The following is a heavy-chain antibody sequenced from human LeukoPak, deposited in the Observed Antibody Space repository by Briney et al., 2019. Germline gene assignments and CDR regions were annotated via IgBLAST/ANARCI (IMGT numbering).Heavy chain of an antibody. D-gene: IGHD2-15*01. Sequence: GASVKVSCKASGYTFTGYYMHWVRQAPGQGLEWMGWINPNSGGTNYAQKFQGRVTMTRDTSISTAYMELSRLRSDDTAVYYCASPDYCSGGSCPRAFDIWGQGTMVTVSS. J-gene: IGHJ3*02. CDR3: ASPDYCSGGSCPRAFDI. V-gene: IGHV1-2*02. CDR1: GYTFTGYY. CDR2: INPNSGGT.